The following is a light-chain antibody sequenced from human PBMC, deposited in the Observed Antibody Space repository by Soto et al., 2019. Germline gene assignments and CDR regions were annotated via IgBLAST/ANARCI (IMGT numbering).Light chain of an antibody. CDR3: QQYNNWPLT. V-gene: IGKV3-15*01. CDR1: QSVSNN. J-gene: IGKJ3*01. Sequence: EIVMTQSPATLSVSPGERATLSCWASQSVSNNLAWYQQKPGQAPRLLIYGTSTRATGIPARFSGSGSGTEFTLTISSLQSEDFAVYYCQQYNNWPLTFGPGTKVDIK. CDR2: GTS.